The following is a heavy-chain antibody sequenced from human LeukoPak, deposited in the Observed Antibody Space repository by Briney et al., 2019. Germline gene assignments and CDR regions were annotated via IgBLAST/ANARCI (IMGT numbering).Heavy chain of an antibody. D-gene: IGHD2-2*02. CDR3: ARAHVYCSSTSCYTFDP. J-gene: IGHJ5*02. V-gene: IGHV1-69*13. Sequence: SVKVSCKASGGTFSCYAISWVRQAPGQGLEWMGGIIPIFGTANYAQKFQGRVTITADESTSTAYMELSSLRSEDTAVYYCARAHVYCSSTSCYTFDPWGQGTLVTVSS. CDR1: GGTFSCYA. CDR2: IIPIFGTA.